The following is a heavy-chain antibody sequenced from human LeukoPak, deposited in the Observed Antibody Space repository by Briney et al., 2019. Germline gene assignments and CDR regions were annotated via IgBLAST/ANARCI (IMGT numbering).Heavy chain of an antibody. CDR3: ASVTTTDGFDP. D-gene: IGHD4-17*01. V-gene: IGHV4-30-4*01. Sequence: SQTLSLTRTVSGGSISSGDYYWSWIRQPPGKGLEWIGYIYYSGSTYYNPSLKSRVTISVDTSKNQFSLKLSSVTAADTAVYYCASVTTTDGFDPWGQGTLVTVSS. J-gene: IGHJ5*02. CDR1: GGSISSGDYY. CDR2: IYYSGST.